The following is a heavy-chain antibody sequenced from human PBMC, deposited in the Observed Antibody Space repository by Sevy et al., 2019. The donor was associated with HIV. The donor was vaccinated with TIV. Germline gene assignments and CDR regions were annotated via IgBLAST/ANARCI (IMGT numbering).Heavy chain of an antibody. D-gene: IGHD3-3*01. V-gene: IGHV4-34*01. CDR1: GGSFSGYS. Sequence: SETLSLTCAVSGGSFSGYSWDWIRHPPGKGLKWIGEVNHSESTNYNPSLKIRVPISVDTSKNQFSLKLNFVTAADTAVYYCARGGDGVVPSPIIGLGPWTKYWYFDLWGRGTLVTVSS. CDR3: ARGGDGVVPSPIIGLGPWTKYWYFDL. J-gene: IGHJ2*01. CDR2: VNHSEST.